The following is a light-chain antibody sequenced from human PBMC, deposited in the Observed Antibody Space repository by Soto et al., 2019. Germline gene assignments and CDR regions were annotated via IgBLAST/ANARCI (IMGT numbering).Light chain of an antibody. Sequence: QAVVTQEPSLTVSPGGTVTLTCGSRTGAVTSGHYPYWFQQKPGQAPRTLIYDTSNKHSWTPARFSGSLLGGKAALTLSGAQPEDEADYYCLLHYSDSLAFGGGTKVTVL. CDR2: DTS. CDR3: LLHYSDSLA. J-gene: IGLJ2*01. CDR1: TGAVTSGHY. V-gene: IGLV7-46*01.